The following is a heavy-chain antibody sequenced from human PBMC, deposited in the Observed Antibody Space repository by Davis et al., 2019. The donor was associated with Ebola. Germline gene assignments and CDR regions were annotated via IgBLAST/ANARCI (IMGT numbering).Heavy chain of an antibody. Sequence: AASVKVSCKASGYTFTSYYMHWVRQAPGQGLEWMGIINPSGGSTSYAQKFQGRVAMTRDTFTSTVYMELSSLRSEDTAVYYCARDSAAGYYGMDVWGQGTTVTVSS. D-gene: IGHD6-13*01. CDR2: INPSGGST. V-gene: IGHV1-46*03. CDR3: ARDSAAGYYGMDV. CDR1: GYTFTSYY. J-gene: IGHJ6*02.